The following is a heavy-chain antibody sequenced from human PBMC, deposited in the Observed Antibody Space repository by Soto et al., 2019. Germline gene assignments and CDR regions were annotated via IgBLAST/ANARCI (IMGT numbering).Heavy chain of an antibody. CDR1: GFTFSSYG. D-gene: IGHD6-19*01. Sequence: VGSLSLSCAASGFTFSSYGMHWVRQAPGKGLEWVAVIWYDGSNKYYADSVKGRFTISRDNSKNTLYLQMNSLRAEDTAVYYCARAIDSSGWYAYFDYWGPGTMVTVYS. CDR2: IWYDGSNK. V-gene: IGHV3-33*01. CDR3: ARAIDSSGWYAYFDY. J-gene: IGHJ4*02.